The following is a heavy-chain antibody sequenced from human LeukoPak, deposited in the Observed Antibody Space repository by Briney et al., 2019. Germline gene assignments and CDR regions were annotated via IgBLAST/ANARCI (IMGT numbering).Heavy chain of an antibody. CDR2: IYYSGST. J-gene: IGHJ5*02. CDR1: GGSISSSSYY. D-gene: IGHD6-13*01. CDR3: ARQQLVYNWFDP. Sequence: SETLSLTCTVSGGSISSSSYYWGWIRQPPGKGLEWIGSIYYSGSTYYNPSLKSRVTISVDTPKNQFSLKLSSVTAADTAVYYCARQQLVYNWFDPWGQGTLVTVSS. V-gene: IGHV4-39*01.